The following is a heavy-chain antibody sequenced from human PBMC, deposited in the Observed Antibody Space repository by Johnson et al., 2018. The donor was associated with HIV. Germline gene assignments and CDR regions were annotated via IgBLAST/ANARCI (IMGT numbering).Heavy chain of an antibody. CDR1: GFTFDNFA. CDR2: ISWDSGTI. V-gene: IGHV3-9*01. CDR3: AKDMSRVVTPWAVSFDI. Sequence: VQLVESGGGVVQPGGSLRLSCAVSGFTFDNFAMHWVRQAPGKGLEWVSSISWDSGTIGYADSVKGRFTISRDNAKISLYLQMDSLRAEDTAVYYCAKDMSRVVTPWAVSFDIWGQGTMVTVSS. D-gene: IGHD4-23*01. J-gene: IGHJ3*02.